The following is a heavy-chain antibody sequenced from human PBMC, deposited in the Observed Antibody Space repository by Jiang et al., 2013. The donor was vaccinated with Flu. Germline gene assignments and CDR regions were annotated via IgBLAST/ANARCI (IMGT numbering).Heavy chain of an antibody. CDR3: AAAYSTSWYTAAFDI. D-gene: IGHD6-13*01. CDR2: IYPGGSDT. Sequence: RQMPGKGLEWMGIIYPGGSDTRYSPSFEGQVTISADKSINTAYVQWSSLKASDTAMYFCAAAYSTSWYTAAFDIWGRGTMVTVSS. J-gene: IGHJ3*02. V-gene: IGHV5-51*01.